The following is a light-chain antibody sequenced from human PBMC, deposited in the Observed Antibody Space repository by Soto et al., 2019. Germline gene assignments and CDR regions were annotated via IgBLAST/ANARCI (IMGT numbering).Light chain of an antibody. CDR3: QQYGTSIQT. CDR1: QTINNN. V-gene: IGKV3-20*01. CDR2: GAS. Sequence: TQAPATLSVSTGERATLSCRASQTINNNVAWYQLKDGQAPRLVIYGASTRATDIPDRFSGTGSGTDFTLTISRLEPEDFAVYYCQQYGTSIQTFGQGTKVDIK. J-gene: IGKJ1*01.